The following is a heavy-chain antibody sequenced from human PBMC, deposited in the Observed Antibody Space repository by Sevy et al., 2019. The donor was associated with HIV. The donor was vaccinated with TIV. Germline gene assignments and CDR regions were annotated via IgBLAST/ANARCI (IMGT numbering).Heavy chain of an antibody. Sequence: GGSLRLSCAASGFNFSIYGMHWVRQAPGKGLEWVALVCYDGSNKHYVDSVKGRFTIFRDNSKNTVYLQMNSLRAEDTAVYYCARGRDYGNFDYWGQGTLVTVSS. CDR1: GFNFSIYG. CDR3: ARGRDYGNFDY. D-gene: IGHD4-17*01. J-gene: IGHJ4*02. CDR2: VCYDGSNK. V-gene: IGHV3-33*01.